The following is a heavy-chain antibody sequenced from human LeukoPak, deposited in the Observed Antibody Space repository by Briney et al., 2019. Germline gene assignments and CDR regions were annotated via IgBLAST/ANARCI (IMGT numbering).Heavy chain of an antibody. CDR1: GFSFSDAW. CDR3: AASLPNIVVVPAAKGPFGS. J-gene: IGHJ5*02. CDR2: INGGGGGGT. D-gene: IGHD2-2*01. V-gene: IGHV3-23*01. Sequence: GGSLRLSCAASGFSFSDAWMNWVRQAPGKGLEWVSGINGGGGGGTFHADSVRGRFTISRDNSKNTLYLQMSSLGAEDTAVYYCAASLPNIVVVPAAKGPFGSWGQGTLVTVSS.